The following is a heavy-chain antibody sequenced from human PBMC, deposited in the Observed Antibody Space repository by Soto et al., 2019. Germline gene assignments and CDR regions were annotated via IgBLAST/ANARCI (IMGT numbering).Heavy chain of an antibody. CDR1: GFTFDDYA. CDR2: ISWTGSFV. D-gene: IGHD4-4*01. CDR3: TKDIFRTITTVDF. Sequence: EVQLVESGGGLVQPGGSLRLSCVASGFTFDDYAMNWVRQVPGKGLEWVSGISWTGSFVGYAASVKGRFTISRDNARNTLHLEMSSLRPEDTAIYYCTKDIFRTITTVDFWGQGTLVTVSS. J-gene: IGHJ4*02. V-gene: IGHV3-9*01.